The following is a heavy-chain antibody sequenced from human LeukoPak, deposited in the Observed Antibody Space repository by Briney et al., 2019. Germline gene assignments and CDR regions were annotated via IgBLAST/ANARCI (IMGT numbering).Heavy chain of an antibody. CDR3: AIWTSGNY. J-gene: IGHJ4*02. Sequence: PGWSLRLSCADSQFTFNGSWMNWVRQAPGKGLEWVANRDPTGRQKRYVDSVRGGFTISKDNPGASLYLDMHSLSDEDTAIYYCAIWTSGNYWGQGTLVTVSS. V-gene: IGHV3-7*01. D-gene: IGHD1-1*01. CDR1: QFTFNGSW. CDR2: RDPTGRQK.